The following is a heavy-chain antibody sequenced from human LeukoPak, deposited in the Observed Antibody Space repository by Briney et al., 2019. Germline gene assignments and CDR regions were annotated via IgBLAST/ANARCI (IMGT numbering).Heavy chain of an antibody. V-gene: IGHV3-23*01. CDR2: ISGSGATT. Sequence: GGSLRLSCAASGFTFSSCAMTWVRQAPGKGLEWVSSISGSGATTYYADSVKGRFTISRDNSNNTVYLQMNSHRAEDTAVYYCAKDQSRVGASDPFDYWGQGMQVGVSS. CDR3: AKDQSRVGASDPFDY. J-gene: IGHJ4*02. CDR1: GFTFSSCA. D-gene: IGHD1-26*01.